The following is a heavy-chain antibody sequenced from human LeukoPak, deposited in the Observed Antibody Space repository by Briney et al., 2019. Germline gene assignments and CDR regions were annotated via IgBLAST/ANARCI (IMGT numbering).Heavy chain of an antibody. V-gene: IGHV4-59*01. D-gene: IGHD2-8*01. CDR1: GGSISGYY. Sequence: PSETLSLTCTVSGGSISGYYWSWIRQSPGKGLEWIGYIYYSGSTNYNPSLKSRVTMSVDTSKNHFSLKVSSVTAADTAVYYCARDSLYATNWYDPWGQGILVTVSS. J-gene: IGHJ5*02. CDR3: ARDSLYATNWYDP. CDR2: IYYSGST.